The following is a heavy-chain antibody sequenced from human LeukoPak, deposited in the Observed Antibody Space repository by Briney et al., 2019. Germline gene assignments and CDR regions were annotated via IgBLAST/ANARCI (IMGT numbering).Heavy chain of an antibody. CDR2: INWNGGST. Sequence: GGSLRLSCAASGFIFDDYGVTWVRQAPGKGLEWVSGINWNGGSTAYADSVKGRFTISRDNAKNSVYLQMNSLRAEDTAFYYCTRRDYSSGQEYAEYFQHWGQGTLVTVSS. CDR1: GFIFDDYG. D-gene: IGHD6-19*01. V-gene: IGHV3-20*04. J-gene: IGHJ1*01. CDR3: TRRDYSSGQEYAEYFQH.